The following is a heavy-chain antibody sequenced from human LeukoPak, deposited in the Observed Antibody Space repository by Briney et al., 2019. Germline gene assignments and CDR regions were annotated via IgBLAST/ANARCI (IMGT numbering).Heavy chain of an antibody. D-gene: IGHD1-26*01. Sequence: ASVKVSCKVSGYTLTELSMHWVRQAPGKGLEWMGGFDPEDGETIYAQKFQGRVTMTEDTSISTAYMELSRLRSDDTAVYYCARDLSVGATPHFDYWGQGTLVTVSS. CDR1: GYTLTELS. J-gene: IGHJ4*02. CDR3: ARDLSVGATPHFDY. CDR2: FDPEDGET. V-gene: IGHV1-24*01.